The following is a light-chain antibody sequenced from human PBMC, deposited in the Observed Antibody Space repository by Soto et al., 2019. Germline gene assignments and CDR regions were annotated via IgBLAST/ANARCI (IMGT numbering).Light chain of an antibody. CDR2: ASS. Sequence: DIQMTQSPSSLSSSIGDRVTITCRASQNIRNYLNWYQQKPGQAPNLLIYASSSLRGGVPSRFRGSGSGTEFTLTINSLQPEDFATYYCQQGHTLPYTFGQGTNLGI. J-gene: IGKJ2*01. CDR1: QNIRNY. CDR3: QQGHTLPYT. V-gene: IGKV1-39*01.